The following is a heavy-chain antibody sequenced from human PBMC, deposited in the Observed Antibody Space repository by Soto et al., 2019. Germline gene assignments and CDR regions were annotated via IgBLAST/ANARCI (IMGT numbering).Heavy chain of an antibody. D-gene: IGHD6-19*01. J-gene: IGHJ4*02. CDR1: GYTFTSYA. CDR3: ARFRGWQRFDY. Sequence: QVQLVQSGAEVKKPGASVKVSCKASGYTFTSYAMHWVRQAPGQRLEWMGWINAGNGNTKNSQKFQGRVTITRDTAASTADMELSSMRSEDTAVYYCARFRGWQRFDYWGQGTLVTVSS. CDR2: INAGNGNT. V-gene: IGHV1-3*01.